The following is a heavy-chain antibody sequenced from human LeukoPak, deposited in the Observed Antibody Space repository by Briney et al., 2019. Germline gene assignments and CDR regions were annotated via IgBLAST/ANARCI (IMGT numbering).Heavy chain of an antibody. CDR2: IYSGGGT. D-gene: IGHD6-19*01. J-gene: IGHJ4*02. CDR3: ARAGHSSGWYTASDS. Sequence: PGGSLRLSCGPSGFTVISDYMSWVRQAPGKGLEWVSVIYSGGGTYYTDSVRGRFTISRDNSKNTLYLQMNSPRVDDTAMYYCARAGHSSGWYTASDSWGQGTPVTVSS. V-gene: IGHV3-53*01. CDR1: GFTVISDY.